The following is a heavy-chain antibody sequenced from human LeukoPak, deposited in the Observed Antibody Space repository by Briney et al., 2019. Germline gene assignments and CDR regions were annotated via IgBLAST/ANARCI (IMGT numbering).Heavy chain of an antibody. D-gene: IGHD6-19*01. V-gene: IGHV3-23*01. Sequence: GESLRLSCAASGFTFSSYAMSWVRQAPGKGLEWVSAISGSGGSTYYADSVKGRFTISRDNSKNTLYLQMNSLRAEDTAVYYCAKDPGYSSGWYFDYWGQGTLVTVSS. CDR2: ISGSGGST. J-gene: IGHJ4*02. CDR1: GFTFSSYA. CDR3: AKDPGYSSGWYFDY.